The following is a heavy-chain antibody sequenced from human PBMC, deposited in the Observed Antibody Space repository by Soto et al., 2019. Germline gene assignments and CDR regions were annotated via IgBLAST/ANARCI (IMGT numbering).Heavy chain of an antibody. D-gene: IGHD1-26*01. CDR3: AREKVGDRARIDD. Sequence: GGSLRLSCAASGFTFSSYAMHWVRQAPGKGLEWVAVISYDGSNKYYADSVKGRFTISRDNSKNTLYLQMNSLRAEDTAVYYCAREKVGDRARIDDWGQGTLVSVAS. CDR2: ISYDGSNK. CDR1: GFTFSSYA. V-gene: IGHV3-30-3*01. J-gene: IGHJ4*02.